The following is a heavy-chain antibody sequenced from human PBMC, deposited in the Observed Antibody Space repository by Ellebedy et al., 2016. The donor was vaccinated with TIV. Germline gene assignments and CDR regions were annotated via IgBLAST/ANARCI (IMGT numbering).Heavy chain of an antibody. V-gene: IGHV4-39*07. CDR3: ARGYDSSGYWPADAFDI. D-gene: IGHD3-22*01. Sequence: SETLSLXXTVSGVSISSSSYYWGWIRQPPGKGLEWIGSIYYSGSTYYNPSLKSRVTISVDTSKNQFSLKLSSVTAADTAVYYCARGYDSSGYWPADAFDIWGQGRMVTVSS. CDR1: GVSISSSSYY. J-gene: IGHJ3*02. CDR2: IYYSGST.